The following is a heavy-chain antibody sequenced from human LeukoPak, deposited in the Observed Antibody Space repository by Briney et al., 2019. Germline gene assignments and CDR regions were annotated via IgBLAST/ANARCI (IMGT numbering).Heavy chain of an antibody. Sequence: GGSLRLSCAASGFTFSSYAMHWVRQAPGKGLEWVAVISYDGSNKYYADSVKGRFTISRDNSKNTLYLQMNSLRAEDTAVYYCARSYIAARTSGRFDYWGQGTLVTVSS. J-gene: IGHJ4*02. D-gene: IGHD6-6*01. CDR3: ARSYIAARTSGRFDY. CDR2: ISYDGSNK. CDR1: GFTFSSYA. V-gene: IGHV3-30-3*01.